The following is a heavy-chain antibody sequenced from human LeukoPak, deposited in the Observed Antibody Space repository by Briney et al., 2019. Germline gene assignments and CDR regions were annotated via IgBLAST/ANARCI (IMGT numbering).Heavy chain of an antibody. CDR3: AATAKRGDGLYFDY. Sequence: SSVKVSCKASGGTFSSYAISWVLQAPGQGLEWMGGIIPIFGTANYAQKFQGRVTITTDESTSTAYMELSSLRSEDTAVYYCAATAKRGDGLYFDYWGQGTLVTVSS. CDR1: GGTFSSYA. V-gene: IGHV1-69*05. CDR2: IIPIFGTA. D-gene: IGHD5-24*01. J-gene: IGHJ4*02.